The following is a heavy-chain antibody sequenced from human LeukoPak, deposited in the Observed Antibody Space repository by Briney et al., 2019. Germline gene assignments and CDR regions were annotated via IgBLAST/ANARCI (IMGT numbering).Heavy chain of an antibody. CDR1: GGTFSSYA. V-gene: IGHV1-69*05. D-gene: IGHD3-3*01. CDR2: IIPIFGTA. J-gene: IGHJ3*02. CDR3: ARVYYDFWSGYFENDAFDI. Sequence: ASVKVSCKASGGTFSSYAISWVRQAPGQGLEWMGGIIPIFGTANYAQKFQGRVTMTTDTSTSTAYMELRSLRSDDTAVYYCARVYYDFWSGYFENDAFDIWGQGTMVTVSS.